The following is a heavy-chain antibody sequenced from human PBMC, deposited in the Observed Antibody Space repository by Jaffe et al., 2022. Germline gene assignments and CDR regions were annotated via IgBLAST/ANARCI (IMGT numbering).Heavy chain of an antibody. CDR3: TTPGYCSGGSCYSGDYFDY. V-gene: IGHV3-15*01. Sequence: EVQLVESGGGLVKPGGSLRLSCAASGFTFSNAWMSWVRQAPGKGLEWVGRIKSKTDGGTTDYAAPVKGRFTISRDDSKNTLYLQMNSLKTEDTAVYYCTTPGYCSGGSCYSGDYFDYWGQGTLVTVSS. CDR1: GFTFSNAW. J-gene: IGHJ4*02. CDR2: IKSKTDGGTT. D-gene: IGHD2-15*01.